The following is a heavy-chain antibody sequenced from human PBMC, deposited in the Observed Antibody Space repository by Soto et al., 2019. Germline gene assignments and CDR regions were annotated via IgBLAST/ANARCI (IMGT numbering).Heavy chain of an antibody. CDR1: GGSISSSSHH. Sequence: SETLSRTCTVSGGSISSSSHHCGWIRQPPGKGPEWIGSIYFSGSTSYNPSLKSRVTISVDTSKNQFSLRLSSVSAADTAVYYCARLGKYYQSLDPWGPGTLVTVSS. V-gene: IGHV4-39*01. CDR2: IYFSGST. D-gene: IGHD2-2*01. J-gene: IGHJ5*02. CDR3: ARLGKYYQSLDP.